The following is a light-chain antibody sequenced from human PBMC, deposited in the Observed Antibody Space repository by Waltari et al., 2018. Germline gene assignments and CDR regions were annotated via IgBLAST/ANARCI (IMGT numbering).Light chain of an antibody. CDR2: GAS. CDR1: QSISNW. J-gene: IGKJ1*01. CDR3: QQYNSFYLA. V-gene: IGKV1-12*01. Sequence: DIQMTQSPSSVSAFVGDRVTITCRASQSISNWLAWYQQKPGKAPKLLIYGASDLHSGVPSRFSGSGAGTDFTLTISSLQPDDFATYYCQQYNSFYLAFGQGTRVEIK.